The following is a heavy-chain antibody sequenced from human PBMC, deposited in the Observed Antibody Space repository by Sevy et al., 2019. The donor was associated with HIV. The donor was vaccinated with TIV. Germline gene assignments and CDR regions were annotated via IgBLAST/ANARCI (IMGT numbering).Heavy chain of an antibody. D-gene: IGHD4-17*01. CDR1: GYAISSGYY. CDR3: GRVLEDYGDWSYYFDY. V-gene: IGHV4-38-2*02. J-gene: IGHJ4*02. Sequence: SETLSLTCTVSGYAISSGYYWGWLRQPPGKGLEWIGSIYHSGSTYYNPSLKSRVTISVDTTKNQFYLKLSTVTAADKAAYYCGRVLEDYGDWSYYFDYWGQGTLVTVSS. CDR2: IYHSGST.